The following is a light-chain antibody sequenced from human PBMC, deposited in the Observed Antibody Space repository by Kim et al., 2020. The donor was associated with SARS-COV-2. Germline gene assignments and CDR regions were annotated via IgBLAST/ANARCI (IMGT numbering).Light chain of an antibody. J-gene: IGLJ3*02. CDR1: SNDVGNEG. CDR3: SACHSSLSTVV. Sequence: QTATRTFTGTSNDVGNEGATWPHQHQGHPPKLLAARNNDRPSGISERFSASRSGDTASLTITGLRPEDEAHYDCSACHSSLSTVVFGGGTQLTVL. V-gene: IGLV10-54*01. CDR2: RNN.